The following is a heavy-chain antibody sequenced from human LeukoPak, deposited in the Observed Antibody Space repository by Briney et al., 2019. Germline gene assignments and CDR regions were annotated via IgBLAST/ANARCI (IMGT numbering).Heavy chain of an antibody. V-gene: IGHV1-2*02. CDR1: GYTFTGYY. J-gene: IGHJ6*03. CDR2: INPNSGGT. CDR3: AVVSYSSSWYRYYMDV. D-gene: IGHD6-13*01. Sequence: ASVKVSCKASGYTFTGYYMHWVRQAPGQGLEWMGWINPNSGGTNYAQKFQGRVTMTRDTSISTAYMELSRLRSDDTAVYYCAVVSYSSSWYRYYMDVWGKGTTVTVPS.